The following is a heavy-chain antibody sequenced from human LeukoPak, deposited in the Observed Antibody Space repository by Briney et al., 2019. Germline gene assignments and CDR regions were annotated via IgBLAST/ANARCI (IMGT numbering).Heavy chain of an antibody. V-gene: IGHV1-18*04. CDR2: ISAHSGNT. CDR3: ARVHQSSGSYGDY. J-gene: IGHJ4*02. D-gene: IGHD3-10*01. CDR1: GYMFTTYG. Sequence: AAVKVSCKTSGYMFTTYGITWVRQAPGQGLQWMGWISAHSGNTKYAEKFQGRVTLTTDTSTSTAYMELRSLRSDDTAVYYCARVHQSSGSYGDYWGQGTLVTVSS.